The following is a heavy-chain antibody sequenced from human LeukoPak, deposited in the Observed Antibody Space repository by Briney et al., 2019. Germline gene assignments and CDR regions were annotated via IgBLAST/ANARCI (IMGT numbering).Heavy chain of an antibody. CDR2: IRYDGSNK. D-gene: IGHD3-3*01. V-gene: IGHV3-30*02. CDR1: GFTVSSNY. J-gene: IGHJ4*02. Sequence: GGSLRLSCAASGFTVSSNYMSWVRQAPGKGLEWVAFIRYDGSNKYYADSVKGRFTISRDNSKNTLYLQMNSLRAEDTAVYYCAKAYYDFWSGFDYWGQGTLVTVSS. CDR3: AKAYYDFWSGFDY.